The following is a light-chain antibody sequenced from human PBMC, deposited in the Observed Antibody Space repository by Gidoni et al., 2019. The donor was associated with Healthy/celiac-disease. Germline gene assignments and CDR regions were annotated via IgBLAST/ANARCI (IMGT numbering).Light chain of an antibody. CDR1: SPNIGAGYD. V-gene: IGLV1-40*01. Sequence: QSVLTQPPSLSGAPGQRVTISCTGSSPNIGAGYDVHWYQQLPGTAPKLLIYGNSNRPSGVPDRFSGSKSGTSASLAITGLQAEDEADYYCQSYDSSLSGPVVFGGGTKLTVL. CDR2: GNS. CDR3: QSYDSSLSGPVV. J-gene: IGLJ2*01.